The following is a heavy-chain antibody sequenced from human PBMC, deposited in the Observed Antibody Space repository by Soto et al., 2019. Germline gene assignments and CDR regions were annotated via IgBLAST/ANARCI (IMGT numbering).Heavy chain of an antibody. CDR2: ISYDGSNK. D-gene: IGHD3-10*01. CDR1: GFTFSSYA. CDR3: ARDNNKGVLWFGEAQWEFEY. V-gene: IGHV3-30-3*01. Sequence: QVQLVESGGGVVQPGRSLRLSCAASGFTFSSYAMHWVRQAPGKGLEWVAVISYDGSNKYYADSVKGRFTISRDNSKNSLYRQMNSLCAEDTDGYYSARDNNKGVLWFGEAQWEFEYWGQGTLVTV. J-gene: IGHJ4*02.